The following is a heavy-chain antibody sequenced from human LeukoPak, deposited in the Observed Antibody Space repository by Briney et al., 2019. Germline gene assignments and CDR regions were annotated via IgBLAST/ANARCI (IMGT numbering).Heavy chain of an antibody. D-gene: IGHD1-26*01. J-gene: IGHJ4*02. Sequence: SETLSLTCGASDYSIGSGYFWGWIRRPPGRGLGWIGSISHSGTTYYNPSFKSRVTISLDTSKNQFSLKLKSVTAADTAFYYCEREGDILGATIDSWGQGTLVTVSS. CDR3: EREGDILGATIDS. CDR1: DYSIGSGYF. V-gene: IGHV4-38-2*02. CDR2: ISHSGTT.